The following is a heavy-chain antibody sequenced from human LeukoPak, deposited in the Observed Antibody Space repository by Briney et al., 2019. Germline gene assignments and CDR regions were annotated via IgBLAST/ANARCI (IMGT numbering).Heavy chain of an antibody. CDR3: ARRSGSSWYNYYFDY. CDR1: GFTFSSYW. D-gene: IGHD6-13*01. CDR2: INSDGSST. V-gene: IGHV3-74*01. Sequence: GGSLRLSCAASGFTFSSYWMHWVRQAPGKGLVWVSRINSDGSSTSYADSVKGRFTISRDNAKNTLYLQMNSLRAEGTAVYYCARRSGSSWYNYYFDYWGQGTLVTVSS. J-gene: IGHJ4*02.